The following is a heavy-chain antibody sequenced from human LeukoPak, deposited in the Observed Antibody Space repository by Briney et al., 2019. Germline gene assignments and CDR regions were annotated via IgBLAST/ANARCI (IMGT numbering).Heavy chain of an antibody. D-gene: IGHD6-13*01. CDR3: ARGLYSSSWYGVDY. Sequence: PSETLPLTCTVSGGSISSYYWSWIRQPPGKGLEWIGYIYYSGSTNYNPSLKSRVTISVDTSKNQFSLKLSSVTAADTAVYYCARGLYSSSWYGVDYWGQGTLVTVSS. J-gene: IGHJ4*02. V-gene: IGHV4-59*01. CDR2: IYYSGST. CDR1: GGSISSYY.